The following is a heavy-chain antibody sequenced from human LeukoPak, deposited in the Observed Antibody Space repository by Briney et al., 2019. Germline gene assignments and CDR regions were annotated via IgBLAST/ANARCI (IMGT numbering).Heavy chain of an antibody. D-gene: IGHD4-23*01. J-gene: IGHJ3*02. Sequence: ASVKVSCKASGGTFSSYAISWVRQAPGQGLEWMGGIIPIFGTANYAQEFQGRVTITADKSTSTAYMELSSLRSEDTAVYYCARPLRWERDAFDIWGQGTMVTVSS. CDR3: ARPLRWERDAFDI. CDR2: IIPIFGTA. V-gene: IGHV1-69*06. CDR1: GGTFSSYA.